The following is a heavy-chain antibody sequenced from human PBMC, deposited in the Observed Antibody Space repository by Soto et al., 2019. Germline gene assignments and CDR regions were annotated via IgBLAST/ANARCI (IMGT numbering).Heavy chain of an antibody. Sequence: SETLSLTCAVYGGSFSHYYWSWIRQPPGKGLEWIGEINHSGSTNDNPSLKSRVTISVDTSKNQLSLKLSSVTAADTAVYYCARNYIGFDYWGQGTLVTVSS. J-gene: IGHJ4*02. D-gene: IGHD3-10*01. CDR2: INHSGST. CDR3: ARNYIGFDY. CDR1: GGSFSHYY. V-gene: IGHV4-34*01.